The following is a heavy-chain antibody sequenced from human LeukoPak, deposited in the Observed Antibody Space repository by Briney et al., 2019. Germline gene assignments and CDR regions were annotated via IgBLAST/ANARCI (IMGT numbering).Heavy chain of an antibody. V-gene: IGHV3-30-3*01. CDR3: ARGALYCSSTSCHDY. Sequence: PGGSLRLSCAASGFTFSSYAMHWVRQAPGKGLEWVAVISYDGSNKHYADSVKGRFTISRDNSKNTPYLQMNSLRAEDTAVYYCARGALYCSSTSCHDYWGQGTLVTVSS. CDR1: GFTFSSYA. D-gene: IGHD2-2*01. CDR2: ISYDGSNK. J-gene: IGHJ4*02.